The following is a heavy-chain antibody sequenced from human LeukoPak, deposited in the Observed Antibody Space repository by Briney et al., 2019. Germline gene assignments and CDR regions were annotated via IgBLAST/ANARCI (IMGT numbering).Heavy chain of an antibody. V-gene: IGHV1-69*13. J-gene: IGHJ6*03. D-gene: IGHD2-2*02. CDR2: IIPIFGTA. Sequence: GASVKVSCKASGGTFSSYAISWVRQAPGRGLEWMGGIIPIFGTANYAQKFQGRVTITPDASTSTAYMERSSLRSEDTAVYYCARARYDCSSTSCYTTLYYYYMDVWGKGTTVTVS. CDR3: ARARYDCSSTSCYTTLYYYYMDV. CDR1: GGTFSSYA.